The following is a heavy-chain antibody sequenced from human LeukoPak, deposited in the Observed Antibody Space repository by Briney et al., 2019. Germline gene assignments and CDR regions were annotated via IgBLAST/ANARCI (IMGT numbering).Heavy chain of an antibody. CDR1: GGTFSSYA. V-gene: IGHV1-69*13. CDR2: IIPIFGTA. CDR3: ASGGVVVPAAIGNWFAP. D-gene: IGHD2-2*02. Sequence: ASVKVSCKASGGTFSSYAISWVRQAPGQGLEWMGGIIPIFGTANYAQKFQGRVTITADESTSTAYMELSSLRSEDTAVYYCASGGVVVPAAIGNWFAPWGQGTLVTVSS. J-gene: IGHJ5*02.